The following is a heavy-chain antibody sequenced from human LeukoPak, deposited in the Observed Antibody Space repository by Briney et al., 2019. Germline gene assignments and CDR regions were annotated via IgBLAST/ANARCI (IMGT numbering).Heavy chain of an antibody. CDR2: INPSGGST. CDR1: GYTFTGYY. V-gene: IGHV1-46*01. D-gene: IGHD1-7*01. J-gene: IGHJ4*02. CDR3: ARDGTAGDY. Sequence: ASVKVSCKASGYTFTGYYMHWVRQAPGQGLEWMGWINPSGGSTSYAQKFQGRVTITRDMSTSTVYMELSSLRSEDTAVYYCARDGTAGDYWGQGTLVTVSS.